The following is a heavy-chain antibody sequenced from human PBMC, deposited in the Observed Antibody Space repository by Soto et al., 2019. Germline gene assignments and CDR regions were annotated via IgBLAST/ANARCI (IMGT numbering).Heavy chain of an antibody. J-gene: IGHJ6*02. Sequence: PSETLSLTCAVSGGSISSSNWWSWVRQPPGKGLEWIGEIYHSGSTNYNPSLKSRVTISVDKSKNQFSLKLSSVTAADTAVYYCARRGKYSSSSVYYYGMDVWGQGTTVTVSS. CDR3: ARRGKYSSSSVYYYGMDV. CDR1: GGSISSSNW. V-gene: IGHV4-4*02. CDR2: IYHSGST. D-gene: IGHD6-6*01.